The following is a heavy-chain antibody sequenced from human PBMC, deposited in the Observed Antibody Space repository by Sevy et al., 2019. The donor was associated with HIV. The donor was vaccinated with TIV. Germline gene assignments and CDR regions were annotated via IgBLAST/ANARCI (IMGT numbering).Heavy chain of an antibody. V-gene: IGHV3-23*01. CDR2: ISGSGGST. J-gene: IGHJ5*02. CDR1: GLTFSSYA. CDR3: AKDRSYYRNWFDP. D-gene: IGHD3-10*01. Sequence: GGSLRLSCAASGLTFSSYAMSWVRQAPGKGLEWVSTISGSGGSTYYADSVKGRFTISRDNSKNTLYLQMNSLRAEDTAVYYCAKDRSYYRNWFDPWGQGTLVTVSS.